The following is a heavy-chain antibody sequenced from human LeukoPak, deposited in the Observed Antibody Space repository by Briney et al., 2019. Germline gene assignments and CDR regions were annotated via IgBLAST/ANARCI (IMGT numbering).Heavy chain of an antibody. V-gene: IGHV4-59*08. CDR2: IYYSGST. Sequence: SETLSLTCTVSGGFINSYYWSWIRQPPAKGLEWIGYIYYSGSTNYNPSLTSRVTISVDRNKNQFSLKLSSVTAADTAMYYCARRAADDAFDIWGQGTMVTVSS. CDR1: GGFINSYY. J-gene: IGHJ3*02. CDR3: ARRAADDAFDI.